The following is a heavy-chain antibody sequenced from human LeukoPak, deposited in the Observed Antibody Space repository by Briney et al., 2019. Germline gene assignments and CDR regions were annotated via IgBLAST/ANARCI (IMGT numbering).Heavy chain of an antibody. CDR2: IKPNSGGT. V-gene: IGHV1-2*06. D-gene: IGHD3-22*01. J-gene: IGHJ4*02. CDR3: ARGRNSVYYFNVVAPYYFNY. Sequence: ASVKVSCKASGYTFTGYYMHWVRQAPGQGLEWMGRIKPNSGGTNYAQKFQGRVTMTRDTSINTAYMDLSRLRSDDTAVYYCARGRNSVYYFNVVAPYYFNYWGQGTLVTVSS. CDR1: GYTFTGYY.